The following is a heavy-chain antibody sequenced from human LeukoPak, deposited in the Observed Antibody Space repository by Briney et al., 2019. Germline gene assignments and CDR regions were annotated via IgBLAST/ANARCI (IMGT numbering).Heavy chain of an antibody. J-gene: IGHJ5*02. CDR3: ARWGSYDFWSSYYGWFDP. V-gene: IGHV1-2*02. D-gene: IGHD3-3*01. CDR2: INPNSGGT. CDR1: GFAFTTSA. Sequence: GASVKVPCKASGFAFTTSAMQWVRQARGQRLEWMGWINPNSGGTNYAQKFQGRVTMTRDTSISTAYMELSRLRSDDTAVYYCARWGSYDFWSSYYGWFDPWGQGTLVTVSS.